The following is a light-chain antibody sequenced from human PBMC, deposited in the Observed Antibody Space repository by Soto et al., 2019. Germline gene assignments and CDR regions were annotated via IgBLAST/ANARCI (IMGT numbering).Light chain of an antibody. V-gene: IGKV3-15*01. Sequence: EIVMTQSPATLSVSPGERATLSFRASQSVSNNLAWYQQKPGQAPRLLIYGVSTRATGIPARFSGSVSETEFTLHIITLQYEDFEVYNCQQHKDWPLTFGGGTKVEIK. J-gene: IGKJ4*01. CDR3: QQHKDWPLT. CDR1: QSVSNN. CDR2: GVS.